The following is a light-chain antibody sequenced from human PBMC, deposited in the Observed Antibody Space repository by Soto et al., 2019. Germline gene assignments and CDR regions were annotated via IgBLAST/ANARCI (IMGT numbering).Light chain of an antibody. CDR1: QSISSGY. J-gene: IGKJ1*01. V-gene: IGKV3-20*01. Sequence: EVDLTQSPGTLSLSPGDTATLSCRATQSISSGYLAWYQQKPSQAPRLLIYGASRRANGIPDRFSRIGSGADFSLTITGLEPDDFAVHYDQPYGSSTRTFGQGAKVEIK. CDR3: QPYGSSTRT. CDR2: GAS.